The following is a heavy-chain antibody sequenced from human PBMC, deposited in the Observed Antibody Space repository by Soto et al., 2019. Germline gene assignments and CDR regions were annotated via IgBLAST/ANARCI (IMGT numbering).Heavy chain of an antibody. D-gene: IGHD3-3*01. CDR2: IYYSGST. V-gene: IGHV4-59*01. Sequence: SETLSLTCTVSGGSISSYYRSWIRQPPGKGLEWIGYIYYSGSTNYNPSLKSRVTISVDTSKNQFSLKLSSVTAADTAVYYCARGYYDFWSGYYGDSNWFDPWGQGTLVTAPQ. CDR3: ARGYYDFWSGYYGDSNWFDP. J-gene: IGHJ5*02. CDR1: GGSISSYY.